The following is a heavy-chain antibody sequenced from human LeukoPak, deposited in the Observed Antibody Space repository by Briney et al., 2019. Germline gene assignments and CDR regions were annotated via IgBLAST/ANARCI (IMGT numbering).Heavy chain of an antibody. CDR3: AKEDGRYSAWGAFDI. CDR2: ISGSGGNT. CDR1: GFTFSSYA. V-gene: IGHV3-23*01. Sequence: GGSLRLSCAASGFTFSSYALSWVRQAPGKGLEWVSAISGSGGNTYYADSVKGRFTISRDNSKNTQYLQMNSLRAEDTAVYYCAKEDGRYSAWGAFDIWGQGTMVTVSS. D-gene: IGHD1-26*01. J-gene: IGHJ3*02.